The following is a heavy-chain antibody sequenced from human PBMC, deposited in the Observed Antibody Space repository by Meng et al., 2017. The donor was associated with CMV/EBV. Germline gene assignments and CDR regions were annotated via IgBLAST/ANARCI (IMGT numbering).Heavy chain of an antibody. D-gene: IGHD3-3*01. CDR2: IYYSGST. CDR3: ARDRGSGRYYYYYGMDV. J-gene: IGHJ6*02. V-gene: IGHV4-39*07. Sequence: SETLSLTCTVSGGSVSSGSYYWSWIRQPPGKGLEWIGSIYYSGSTYYNPSLKSRVTISVDTSKNQFSLKLSSVTAADTAVYYCARDRGSGRYYYYYGMDVWGQGTTVTVSS. CDR1: GGSVSSGSYY.